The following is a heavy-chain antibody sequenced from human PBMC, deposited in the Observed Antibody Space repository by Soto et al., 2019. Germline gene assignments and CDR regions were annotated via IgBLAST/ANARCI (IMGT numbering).Heavy chain of an antibody. V-gene: IGHV3-23*01. CDR3: TRSRGWYPFDY. J-gene: IGHJ4*02. Sequence: EVQLLESGGGLVQPGGSLRLSCAASGFTISNYAMGWVRQAPGKGLEWVSSLSGSGDNTYYADSVKGRVTISRDNSRDNSKNTLYLQMNSLRAEDTAVYYCTRSRGWYPFDYWGQGTLVTVSS. CDR2: LSGSGDNT. CDR1: GFTISNYA. D-gene: IGHD6-19*01.